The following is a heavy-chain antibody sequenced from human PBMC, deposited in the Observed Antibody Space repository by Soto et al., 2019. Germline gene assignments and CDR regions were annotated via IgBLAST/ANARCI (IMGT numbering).Heavy chain of an antibody. Sequence: QLRLQESGPGLVKSSETLSLTCTVSGGSVRSSTYYWGWIRQAPGKGLEWIASIYYSGRTHNNPALKSRVTMSVDTYTNQFSLKVNAVTPASTAVYYFTRHEGGAAADRPLDYWGQGTLVTVSS. D-gene: IGHD6-13*01. V-gene: IGHV4-39*01. J-gene: IGHJ4*02. CDR2: IYYSGRT. CDR1: GGSVRSSTYY. CDR3: TRHEGGAAADRPLDY.